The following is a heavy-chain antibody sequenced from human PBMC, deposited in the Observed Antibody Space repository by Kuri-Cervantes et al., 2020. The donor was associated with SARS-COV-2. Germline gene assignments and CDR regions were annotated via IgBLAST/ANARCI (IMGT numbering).Heavy chain of an antibody. Sequence: GESLKISCAASGFTFSSYAMSWVRQAPGKGLEWVSAISGSGGSTYYADSVKGRFTISRDNSKNTLYLQMNSLRAEDTAVYYCAKDHDYGDYFDYWGQGTQVTVSS. D-gene: IGHD4-17*01. CDR2: ISGSGGST. V-gene: IGHV3-23*01. J-gene: IGHJ4*02. CDR3: AKDHDYGDYFDY. CDR1: GFTFSSYA.